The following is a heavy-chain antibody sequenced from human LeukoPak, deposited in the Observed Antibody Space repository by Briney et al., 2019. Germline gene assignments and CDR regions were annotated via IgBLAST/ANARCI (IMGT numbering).Heavy chain of an antibody. V-gene: IGHV3-11*01. CDR2: ISSSDNTV. CDR1: GFTFSDYY. CDR3: ARAPTVLVGYCSSSSCQADY. J-gene: IGHJ4*02. D-gene: IGHD2-2*01. Sequence: GGSLRLSCAASGFTFSDYYMSWIRQAPGKGLEWITYISSSDNTVYYADSVKGRFTISRDNAKNSLYLQMNSLRAEDTAVYYCARAPTVLVGYCSSSSCQADYWGQGTLVTVSS.